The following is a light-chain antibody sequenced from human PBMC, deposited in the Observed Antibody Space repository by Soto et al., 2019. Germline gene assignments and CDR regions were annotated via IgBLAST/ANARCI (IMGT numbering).Light chain of an antibody. J-gene: IGKJ4*01. CDR2: GVS. CDR1: QSVSSN. V-gene: IGKV3-15*01. CDR3: QQYNNWPLT. Sequence: EIVMTQSPAPLSVFPGERATLSCRASQSVSSNLAWYQQKPGQAPRLLIYGVSTRATGIPARFSGSGSGTEFTLNISSLQSEDFAAYYCQQYNNWPLTFGGGTKVEIK.